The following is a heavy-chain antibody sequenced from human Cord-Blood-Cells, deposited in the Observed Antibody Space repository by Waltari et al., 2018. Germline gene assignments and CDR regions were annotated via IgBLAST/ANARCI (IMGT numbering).Heavy chain of an antibody. D-gene: IGHD5-12*01. CDR1: GGTFSSYA. CDR3: ASFGDIVATIDY. J-gene: IGHJ4*02. V-gene: IGHV1-69*09. CDR2: VIPSFGIA. Sequence: QVQLVQSGAEVKKPGSSVKVSCKASGGTFSSYAISWVRRAPGQGLEWMGRVIPSFGIANYAQKCQGRVTITADKSTSTAYMELSSLRSEDTAVYYCASFGDIVATIDYWGQGTLVTVSS.